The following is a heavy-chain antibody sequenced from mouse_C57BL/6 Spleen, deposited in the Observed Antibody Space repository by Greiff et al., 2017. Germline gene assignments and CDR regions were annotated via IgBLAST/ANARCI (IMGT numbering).Heavy chain of an antibody. V-gene: IGHV1-55*01. Sequence: QVHVKQPGAELVKPGASVKMSCKASGYTFTSYWITWVKQRPGQGLEWIGDLYPGSGSTNYNEKFKSKATLTVDTSSSTAYMQLSSLTSEDSAVYYCARRYYGSSYGYFDVWGTGTTVTVSS. CDR3: ARRYYGSSYGYFDV. D-gene: IGHD1-1*01. CDR1: GYTFTSYW. J-gene: IGHJ1*03. CDR2: LYPGSGST.